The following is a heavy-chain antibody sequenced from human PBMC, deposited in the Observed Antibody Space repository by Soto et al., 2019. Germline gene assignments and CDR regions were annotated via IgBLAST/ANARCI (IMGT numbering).Heavy chain of an antibody. V-gene: IGHV4-61*01. CDR3: ARVPGGYCSGGSCYWFDP. Sequence: PSETLSLTCTVSGGSFSSGSYYWSWIRQPPGKGLEWIGYIYYSGSTNYNPSLKSRVTISVDTSKNQFSLKLSSVTAADTAVYYCARVPGGYCSGGSCYWFDPWGQGTLVTVSS. CDR1: GGSFSSGSYY. CDR2: IYYSGST. D-gene: IGHD2-15*01. J-gene: IGHJ5*02.